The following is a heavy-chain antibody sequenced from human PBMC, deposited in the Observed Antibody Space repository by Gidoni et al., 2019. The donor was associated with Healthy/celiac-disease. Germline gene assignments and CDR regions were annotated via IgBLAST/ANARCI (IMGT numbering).Heavy chain of an antibody. CDR1: GFTFSSYS. Sequence: EVQLVESGGGLVKPGGSLRLSCASSGFTFSSYSMNWVRQDPGKGLEWVSSISRSSSYIDYAESVKGRFTISRDNAKNSLYRQMNSLRAEDTAVYYCAREVSSGWYFDFQHWGQGTLVTVSS. CDR3: AREVSSGWYFDFQH. J-gene: IGHJ1*01. CDR2: ISRSSSYI. D-gene: IGHD6-19*01. V-gene: IGHV3-21*01.